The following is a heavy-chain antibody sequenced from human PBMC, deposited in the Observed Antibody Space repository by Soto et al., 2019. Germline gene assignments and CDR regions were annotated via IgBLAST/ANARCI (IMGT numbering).Heavy chain of an antibody. CDR2: IRSNTDGGKV. J-gene: IGHJ6*02. CDR1: GFSFSQAW. D-gene: IGHD3-10*01. Sequence: EVQLVESGGGWVKPGGSLRLSCVASGFSFSQAWMNWVRQAPGKGPESVGRIRSNTDGGKVDYAAPVKGRFTISIDDSKNILDLQMNRLKTEDTAVYYCTTENPVWFGDLLFTAYGMEVCGQGTTVTVSS. CDR3: TTENPVWFGDLLFTAYGMEV. V-gene: IGHV3-15*07.